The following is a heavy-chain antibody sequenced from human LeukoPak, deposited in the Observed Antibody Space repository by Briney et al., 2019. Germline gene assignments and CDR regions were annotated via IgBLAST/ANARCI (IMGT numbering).Heavy chain of an antibody. D-gene: IGHD3-10*01. Sequence: PSETLSLTCTVSGGSISSSSYYWGWIRQPPGKGLEWIGSIYYSGSTYYNPSLKSRVTISVDTSKNQFSLKLSSVTAADTAVYYCARGRITMVRGVPYFDYWGQGTLVTVSS. CDR3: ARGRITMVRGVPYFDY. CDR2: IYYSGST. V-gene: IGHV4-39*07. J-gene: IGHJ4*02. CDR1: GGSISSSSYY.